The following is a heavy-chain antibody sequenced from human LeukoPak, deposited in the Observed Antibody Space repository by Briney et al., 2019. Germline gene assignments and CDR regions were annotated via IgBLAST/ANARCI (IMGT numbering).Heavy chain of an antibody. J-gene: IGHJ4*02. CDR2: ISDSGAST. V-gene: IGHV3-23*01. CDR3: AGGSSWQTFDY. CDR1: GFTFSNYA. D-gene: IGHD6-13*01. Sequence: GGSLRLSCAASGFTFSNYAMSWVRQAPGKGLEWVSPISDSGASTYYADSVKGRFTISRDNSKNTLYLQMNSLRAEDTAVYYCAGGSSWQTFDYWGQGTLVTVSS.